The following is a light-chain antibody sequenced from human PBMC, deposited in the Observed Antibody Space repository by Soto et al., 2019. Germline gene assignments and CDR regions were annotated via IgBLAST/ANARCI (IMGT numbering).Light chain of an antibody. V-gene: IGKV4-1*01. CDR3: QQYYSNPPT. Sequence: DIVMTQSPDSLAVSLGERATINCKSSQSVLYSSNNQNYLAWYQQKPGQPPKXLIYWASTRESGVPERFSGSGSGTDFTLTISSLQAEDVAVYYCQQYYSNPPTFGQGTRLEIK. J-gene: IGKJ5*01. CDR1: QSVLYSSNNQNY. CDR2: WAS.